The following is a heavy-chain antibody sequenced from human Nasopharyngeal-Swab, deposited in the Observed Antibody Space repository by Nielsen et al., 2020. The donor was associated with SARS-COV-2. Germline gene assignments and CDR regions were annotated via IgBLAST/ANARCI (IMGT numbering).Heavy chain of an antibody. Sequence: VRQMPGKGLEWVSSISSSSSYIYYADSAKGRFTISRDNAKNSLYLQMNSLRAEDTAVYYCARDSNGMDVWGQGTTVTVSS. V-gene: IGHV3-21*01. CDR3: ARDSNGMDV. D-gene: IGHD2/OR15-2a*01. J-gene: IGHJ6*02. CDR2: ISSSSSYI.